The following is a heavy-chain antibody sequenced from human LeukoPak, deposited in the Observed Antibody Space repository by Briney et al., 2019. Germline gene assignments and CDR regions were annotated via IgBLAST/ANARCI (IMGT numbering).Heavy chain of an antibody. CDR1: GFTVSSNY. D-gene: IGHD6-6*01. Sequence: GGSLRLSCAASGFTVSSNYMSWVRQAPGKGLEWVSVIYSGGSTYYADSVKGRFTISRDNSKNTLYLQMNSLRAEDTAVYYCARDPRKHSSSSPGDYWGQGTLVTVSS. J-gene: IGHJ4*02. CDR3: ARDPRKHSSSSPGDY. V-gene: IGHV3-66*02. CDR2: IYSGGST.